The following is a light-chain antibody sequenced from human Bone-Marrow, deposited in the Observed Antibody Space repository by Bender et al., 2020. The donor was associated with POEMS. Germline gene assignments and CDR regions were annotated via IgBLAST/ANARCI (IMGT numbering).Light chain of an antibody. V-gene: IGLV2-14*01. CDR1: SSDVGGYNY. J-gene: IGLJ3*02. CDR3: SSKVTGSTWV. CDR2: DVS. Sequence: QSALTQSASVSGSPGQSITISCTGTSSDVGGYNYVSWYQQHPGKAPKLMIYDVSNRPSGISDRFSGSKSGNTASLTISGLQAEDEADYFCSSKVTGSTWVFGGGTKLTVL.